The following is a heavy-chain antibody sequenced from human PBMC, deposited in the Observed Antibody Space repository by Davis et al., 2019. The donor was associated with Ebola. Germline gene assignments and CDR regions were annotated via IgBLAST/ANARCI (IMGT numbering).Heavy chain of an antibody. CDR3: ARDVGGRAGY. CDR2: INWNSGGI. Sequence: SLKISCTASGFTFDDYAMHWVRQSPGKGLEWVSGINWNSGGIGYADTVKGRFTISRDNAKTSLSLQMNSLRADDTAVYYCARDVGGRAGYWGQGTLVTVSS. V-gene: IGHV3-9*01. CDR1: GFTFDDYA. J-gene: IGHJ4*02.